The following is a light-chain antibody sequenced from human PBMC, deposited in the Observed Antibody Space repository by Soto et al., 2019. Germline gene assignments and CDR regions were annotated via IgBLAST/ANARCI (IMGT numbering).Light chain of an antibody. Sequence: QSVLTQPASVSGSPGQSITISCTGTSSDVGGYNYVSWYQQHPGKAPKLMIYDVSHRPSGVSNRFSGSKSGNTASLTISGLQAEDEADYYCSSHTSTSTLVFGHGTKVNV. V-gene: IGLV2-14*01. CDR1: SSDVGGYNY. CDR2: DVS. CDR3: SSHTSTSTLV. J-gene: IGLJ1*01.